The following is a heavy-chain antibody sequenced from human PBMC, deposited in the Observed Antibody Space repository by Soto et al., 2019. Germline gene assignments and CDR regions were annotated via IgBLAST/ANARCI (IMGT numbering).Heavy chain of an antibody. V-gene: IGHV3-15*07. D-gene: IGHD3-3*01. J-gene: IGHJ5*02. CDR3: TRSDVWSGYSVDP. CDR1: GFTFTTAW. Sequence: PGGSLRLSCAASGFTFTTAWINWVRQAPGKGLEWVGRIKSKTDGGTADFAAPVKGRFAISRDDSKSMAYLQMNSLKTEDTAVYYCTRSDVWSGYSVDPWGQGTLVTVPS. CDR2: IKSKTDGGTA.